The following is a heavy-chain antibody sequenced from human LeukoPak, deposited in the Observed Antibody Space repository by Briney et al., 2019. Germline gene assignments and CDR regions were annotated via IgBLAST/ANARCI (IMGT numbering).Heavy chain of an antibody. Sequence: ASVKVSCKVSGYTLTELSMHWVRQAPGKGLEWMGGFDPEDGETIYAQKFQGRVTMTTDTSTSTAYMEVRSLRSDDTAVYYCARNSAAAFARWFDPWGQGTLVTVSS. J-gene: IGHJ5*02. D-gene: IGHD2-2*01. V-gene: IGHV1-24*01. CDR1: GYTLTELS. CDR3: ARNSAAAFARWFDP. CDR2: FDPEDGET.